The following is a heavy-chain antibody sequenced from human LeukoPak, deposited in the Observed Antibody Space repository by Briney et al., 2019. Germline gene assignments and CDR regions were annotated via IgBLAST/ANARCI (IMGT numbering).Heavy chain of an antibody. CDR1: GFTFSNYA. Sequence: GGSLRLSCSASGFTFSNYAIHWVRQAPGKGLEWVTVISSDGTNTYYADSVRGRFAISRDNSRDTLYLQMNSLRAEDTAVYYCGRDRTGSYYRDPDYWGQGTLVTVSS. D-gene: IGHD3-10*01. CDR3: GRDRTGSYYRDPDY. CDR2: ISSDGTNT. J-gene: IGHJ4*02. V-gene: IGHV3-30*09.